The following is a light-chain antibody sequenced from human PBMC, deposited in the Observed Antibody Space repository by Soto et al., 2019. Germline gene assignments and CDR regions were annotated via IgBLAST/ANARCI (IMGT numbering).Light chain of an antibody. V-gene: IGKV1-33*01. J-gene: IGKJ4*01. Sequence: DTQMTQSPSSLSASVGDRVTITCQASRDITDYLNWYQQKPGKAPKLLIYDASNLETGVPSRFSGSGSGTDFTLTITTLQPEDNATYYCQQFDNVPLTFCGGTKVEIK. CDR3: QQFDNVPLT. CDR1: RDITDY. CDR2: DAS.